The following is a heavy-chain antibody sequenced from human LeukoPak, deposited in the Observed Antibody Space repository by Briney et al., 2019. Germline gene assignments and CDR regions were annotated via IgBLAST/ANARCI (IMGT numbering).Heavy chain of an antibody. J-gene: IGHJ3*02. CDR2: TSSSDAGT. Sequence: GGSLRLSCAASGFTLSTYAMSWVRQTPGKGLEWVAATSSSDAGTYHADSVRGRFTISRDNSKNTLYLQMNSLRAEDTAVYYCAREPSQGAFDIWGQGTMVTVSS. V-gene: IGHV3-23*01. CDR3: AREPSQGAFDI. CDR1: GFTLSTYA.